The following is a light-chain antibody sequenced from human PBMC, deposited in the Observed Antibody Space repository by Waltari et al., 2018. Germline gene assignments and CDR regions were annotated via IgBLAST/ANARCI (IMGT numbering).Light chain of an antibody. V-gene: IGKV3-20*01. J-gene: IGKJ2*01. CDR1: QSISSNY. Sequence: EILFPTSPGTLTFSPGETASLTCRASQSISSNYLAWYQQKPGQAPRLLIYGASSRATGIPDRFSGSGYDTDFTLTVSRLESEDFGVYYCQQYGSSPLTFGQGTKVEIK. CDR2: GAS. CDR3: QQYGSSPLT.